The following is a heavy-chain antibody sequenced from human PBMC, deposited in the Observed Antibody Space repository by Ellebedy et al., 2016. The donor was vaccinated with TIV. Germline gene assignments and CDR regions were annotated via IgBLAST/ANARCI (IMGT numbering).Heavy chain of an antibody. D-gene: IGHD3-10*01. V-gene: IGHV1-3*01. CDR2: INAGNGNT. CDR1: GYTFTSHL. CDR3: ARDPEGAYYYGSGKFDY. J-gene: IGHJ4*02. Sequence: ASVKVSXXASGYTFTSHLINWVRQAPGQRLEWLGWINAGNGNTKYSQKFQGRVTITRDTSTSTVYMEMSSLRSEDTAVFYCARDPEGAYYYGSGKFDYWGQGTLVTVSS.